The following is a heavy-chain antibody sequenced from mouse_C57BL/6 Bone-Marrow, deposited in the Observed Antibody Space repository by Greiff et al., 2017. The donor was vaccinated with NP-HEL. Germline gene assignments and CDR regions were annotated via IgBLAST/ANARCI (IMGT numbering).Heavy chain of an antibody. CDR3: AVGGLLGFAY. D-gene: IGHD2-3*01. Sequence: QVQLKESGAELVRPGTSVKMSCKASGYTFTNYWIGWAKQRPGHGLEWIGDIYPGGGYTNYNEKFKGKATLTADKSSSTAYMQFSSLTSEDSAIYYGAVGGLLGFAYWGQGTLVTVSA. V-gene: IGHV1-63*01. CDR1: GYTFTNYW. J-gene: IGHJ3*01. CDR2: IYPGGGYT.